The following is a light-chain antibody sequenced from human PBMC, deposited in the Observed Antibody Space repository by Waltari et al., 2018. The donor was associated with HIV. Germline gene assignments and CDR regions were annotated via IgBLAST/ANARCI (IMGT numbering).Light chain of an antibody. CDR2: LAS. CDR3: MQALQTPT. CDR1: QRLLRSNGYNY. J-gene: IGKJ4*01. V-gene: IGKV2-28*01. Sequence: EIVMTQSPLSVAVTPGEPASISCRSSQRLLRSNGYNYVHWYLQKPGQSPHLLIYLASNRASGVPDRFSGSGSGTYFTLKISRVEPEDVGVYYCMQALQTPTFGGGTKVEIK.